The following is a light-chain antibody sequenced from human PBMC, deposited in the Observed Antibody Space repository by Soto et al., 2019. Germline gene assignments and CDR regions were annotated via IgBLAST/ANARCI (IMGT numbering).Light chain of an antibody. Sequence: QSVLTQPRSVSGSPGQSVAISCTGTSSDIGGYNYVSWFQQHPGKAPKLMIYDVSKWPSGVPDRFSGSKSGNTASLTISGLQAEEEADYYCCSYAGTYTYVSGTGTKVTVL. J-gene: IGLJ1*01. V-gene: IGLV2-11*01. CDR2: DVS. CDR1: SSDIGGYNY. CDR3: CSYAGTYTYV.